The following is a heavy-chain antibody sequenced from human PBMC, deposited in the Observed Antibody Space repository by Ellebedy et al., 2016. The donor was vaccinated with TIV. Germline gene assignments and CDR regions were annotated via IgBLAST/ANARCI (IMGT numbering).Heavy chain of an antibody. CDR3: AKGRGGGFDSSAPRYYFDY. V-gene: IGHV3-30*18. CDR2: ISDDGRSK. D-gene: IGHD3-22*01. J-gene: IGHJ4*02. CDR1: GFSFSDYG. Sequence: PGGSLRLSCVASGFSFSDYGMHWVRQAPGKGLEWVAVISDDGRSKKHADSVKGRFTISRDNSKSTLYLQMDSLRADDTAVYYCAKGRGGGFDSSAPRYYFDYWGLGTLVTVSS.